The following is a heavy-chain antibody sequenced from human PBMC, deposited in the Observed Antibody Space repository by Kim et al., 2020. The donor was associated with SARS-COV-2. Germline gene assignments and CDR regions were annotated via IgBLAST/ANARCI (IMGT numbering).Heavy chain of an antibody. Sequence: GGSLRLSCAASGFTFSSYWMHWVRQAPGKGLVWVSRINSDGSSTSYADSVKGRFTISRDNAKNTLYLQMNSLRAEDTAVYYCARDHPSGHALVLYYYGMDVWGQGTTVTVSS. D-gene: IGHD6-13*01. CDR1: GFTFSSYW. V-gene: IGHV3-74*01. CDR2: INSDGSST. CDR3: ARDHPSGHALVLYYYGMDV. J-gene: IGHJ6*02.